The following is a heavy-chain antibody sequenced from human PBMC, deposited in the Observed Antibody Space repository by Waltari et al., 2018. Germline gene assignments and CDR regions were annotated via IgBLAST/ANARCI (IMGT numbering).Heavy chain of an antibody. CDR1: GFTFSSSA. CDR3: AKGGDYFDY. V-gene: IGHV3-23*01. Sequence: EVQLLESGGGLVQPGGSLRLSCADSGFTFSSSALSWVRQAPGKGLEWVSAIRGSGGSTYYADSVKGRFTISRDNSKNTLYLQMNSLRAEDTAVYYCAKGGDYFDYWGQGTLVTVSS. J-gene: IGHJ4*02. CDR2: IRGSGGST.